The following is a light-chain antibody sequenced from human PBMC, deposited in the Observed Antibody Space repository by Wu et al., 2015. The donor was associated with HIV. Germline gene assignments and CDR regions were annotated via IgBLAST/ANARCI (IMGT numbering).Light chain of an antibody. CDR3: QQDETYPVT. Sequence: TQLTQSPSFLSASVGDRVTITCRASQDSRNYLAWYQQKPGKAPKLLIYAASTLQSGVSLRFSGSGSGTEFTLTITSLQPEDFATYYCQQDETYPVTFGQGTRLDIK. V-gene: IGKV1-9*01. CDR1: QDSRNY. CDR2: AAS. J-gene: IGKJ5*01.